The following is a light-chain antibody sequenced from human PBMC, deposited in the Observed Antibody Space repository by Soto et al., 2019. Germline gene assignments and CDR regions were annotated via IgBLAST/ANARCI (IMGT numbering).Light chain of an antibody. V-gene: IGLV2-8*01. CDR1: SSDVGANNY. Sequence: QSVLTQPPSASGSPGQSVTISCTGTSSDVGANNYVSWYQQHPGKAPRLVIYEVNERPSGVPDRFSGSKSGNMASLTVSGLQPEDEADYYCSAYAGSTSFVFGTGTQLTVL. CDR3: SAYAGSTSFV. J-gene: IGLJ7*01. CDR2: EVN.